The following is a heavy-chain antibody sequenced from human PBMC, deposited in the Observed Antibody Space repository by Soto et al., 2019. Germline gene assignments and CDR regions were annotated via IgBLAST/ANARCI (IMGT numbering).Heavy chain of an antibody. CDR3: ARHPSSYYYYGMDV. Sequence: PGGSLRLSCVASGFTFGSYSMAWVRQAPGKGPEWVSYISSSSSYIYYADSVKGRFAISRDNAKNSLYLQMNSLRAEDTAVYYCARHPSSYYYYGMDVWGQGTTVTVSS. CDR2: ISSSSSYI. V-gene: IGHV3-21*01. J-gene: IGHJ6*02. CDR1: GFTFGSYS. D-gene: IGHD6-13*01.